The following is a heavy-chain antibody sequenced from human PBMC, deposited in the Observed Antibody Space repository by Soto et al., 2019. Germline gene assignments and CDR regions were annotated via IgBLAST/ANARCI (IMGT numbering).Heavy chain of an antibody. CDR1: GFTFSSYG. CDR2: ISYGGSNK. CDR3: AKDLEDSGYDFYFEY. Sequence: GGSLRLSCAASGFTFSSYGMHWVRQAPGKGLEWVAVISYGGSNKYYADSVKGRFTISRDNSKNTLYLQMNSLRAEDTAVYYCAKDLEDSGYDFYFEYWGQGTLVTVS. D-gene: IGHD5-12*01. V-gene: IGHV3-30*18. J-gene: IGHJ4*02.